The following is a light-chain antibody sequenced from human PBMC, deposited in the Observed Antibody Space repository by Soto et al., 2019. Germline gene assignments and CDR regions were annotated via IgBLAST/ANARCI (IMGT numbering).Light chain of an antibody. CDR2: KVS. CDR3: MQGTHRPIT. V-gene: IGKV2-30*01. CDR1: QGLLYSDGNTY. J-gene: IGKJ5*01. Sequence: DVVMTQSPLSLPVTLGQSASISCRSSQGLLYSDGNTYLNWFQQRPGQSPRRLIYKVSDRDSGVPDRFSGSGSGTDFTLKISRVEAEDVGVYYCMQGTHRPITFGQGTRLEIK.